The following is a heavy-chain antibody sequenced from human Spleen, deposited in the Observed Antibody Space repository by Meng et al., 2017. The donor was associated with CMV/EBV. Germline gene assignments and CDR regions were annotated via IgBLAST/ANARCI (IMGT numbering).Heavy chain of an antibody. CDR3: ARGLVRAFDV. V-gene: IGHV3-30*14. CDR2: ISYDGSNK. J-gene: IGHJ3*01. CDR1: GFMFRSYA. D-gene: IGHD3-10*01. Sequence: SLRLSCAASGFMFRSYAMHWVRQAPGKGLEWLAIISYDGSNKYYADSVEGRFTISRDTSKNTLYLQMNSLRAEDTAVYYCARGLVRAFDVWGQGTMVTVSS.